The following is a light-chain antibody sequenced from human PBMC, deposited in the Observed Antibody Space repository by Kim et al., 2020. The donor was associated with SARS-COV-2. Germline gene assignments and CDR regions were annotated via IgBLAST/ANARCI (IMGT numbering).Light chain of an antibody. V-gene: IGLV3-21*04. CDR3: QVWDSSSDHPV. J-gene: IGLJ3*02. CDR2: YDS. Sequence: APGKTARITCGGNNIRSKSVPWYQQKPGQAPVLVIYYDSDRPSGIPERFSGSNSGNTATLTISRVEAGDEADYYCQVWDSSSDHPVFGGGTQLTVL. CDR1: NIRSKS.